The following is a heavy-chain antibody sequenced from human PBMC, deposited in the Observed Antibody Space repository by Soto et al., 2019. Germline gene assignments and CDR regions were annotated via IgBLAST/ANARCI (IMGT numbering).Heavy chain of an antibody. V-gene: IGHV1-18*04. CDR2: ISAYNGNT. CDR3: ERDPGPYYYDSSGYYSFDY. CDR1: GYTFTSYG. D-gene: IGHD3-22*01. J-gene: IGHJ4*02. Sequence: QVQLVQSGAEVKKPGASVKVSCKASGYTFTSYGISWVRQAPGQGLEWMGWISAYNGNTNYAQKLQGSVTMTIDASTSTAYIEPRSLRTVDTAVYYCERDPGPYYYDSSGYYSFDYWGQGTLVTVSS.